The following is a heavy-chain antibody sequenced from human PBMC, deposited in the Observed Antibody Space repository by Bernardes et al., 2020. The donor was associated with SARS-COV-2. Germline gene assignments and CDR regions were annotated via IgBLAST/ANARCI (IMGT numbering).Heavy chain of an antibody. CDR3: TRDHHYYDNSDHLYYYGMDV. Sequence: SETLSLTCTVSGGSISPYYWSWIRQPPGKGLEWIGHIYYSGSTNYNPSVEGRFTISRDNAKNTLYLEMSSLRAEDTAVYYCTRDHHYYDNSDHLYYYGMDVWGQGTPVTVSS. J-gene: IGHJ6*02. CDR2: IYYSGST. D-gene: IGHD3-22*01. CDR1: GGSISPYY. V-gene: IGHV4-59*12.